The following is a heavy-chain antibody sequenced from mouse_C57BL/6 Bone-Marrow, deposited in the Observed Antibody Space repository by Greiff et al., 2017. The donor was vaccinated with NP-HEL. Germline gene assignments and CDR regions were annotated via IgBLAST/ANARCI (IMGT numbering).Heavy chain of an antibody. V-gene: IGHV5-4*01. CDR3: ARDRGERRVFDY. D-gene: IGHD3-3*01. CDR2: ISDGGSYT. Sequence: EVQLVESGGGLVKPGGSLKLSCAASGFTFSSYAMSWVRQTPEKRLEWVATISDGGSYTYYPDNVKGRFTISRDNAKNNLYLQMSHLKSEDTAMYYCARDRGERRVFDYWGQGTTLTVSS. J-gene: IGHJ2*01. CDR1: GFTFSSYA.